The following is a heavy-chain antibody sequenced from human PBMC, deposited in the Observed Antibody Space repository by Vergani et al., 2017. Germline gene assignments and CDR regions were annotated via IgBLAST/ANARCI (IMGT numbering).Heavy chain of an antibody. D-gene: IGHD6-13*01. CDR3: ARVGSSWP. CDR2: IIPIFGTA. J-gene: IGHJ5*02. CDR1: GYTFTYRY. Sequence: QVQLVQSGAEVKKPGSSVKVSCKASGYTFTYRYLHWVRQAPGQGLEWMGGIIPIFGTANYAQKFQGRVTITADESTSTAYMELSSLRSEDTAVYYCARVGSSWPWGQGTLVTVSS. V-gene: IGHV1-69*13.